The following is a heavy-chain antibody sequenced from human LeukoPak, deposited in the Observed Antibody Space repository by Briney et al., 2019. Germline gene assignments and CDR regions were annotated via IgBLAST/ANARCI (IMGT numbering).Heavy chain of an antibody. CDR2: IYSGGST. Sequence: GGSLRLSCAASGFTVSSNYMSWVRQAPGKGLEWVSVIYSGGSTYYADSVKGRFTISRDNSKNTLYLQMNSLRAEDTAVYYCARFPYYYGSGIPRRAFDIWGQGTMVTVSS. D-gene: IGHD3-10*01. J-gene: IGHJ3*02. V-gene: IGHV3-66*01. CDR3: ARFPYYYGSGIPRRAFDI. CDR1: GFTVSSNY.